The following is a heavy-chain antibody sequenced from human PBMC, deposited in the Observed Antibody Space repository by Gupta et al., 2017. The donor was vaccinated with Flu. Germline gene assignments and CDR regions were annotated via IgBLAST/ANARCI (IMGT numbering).Heavy chain of an antibody. V-gene: IGHV3-48*03. CDR3: ARDCGTESSGDNRFDL. CDR2: ISSSGDTT. Sequence: EMQLVESGGGLVQPGGSLRLSCAASEFMLRSFEMAWVRQAPGKGLEWVSYISSSGDTTYYADSGRGRFIISRDNAKNSVYLQMNSLRAEDTAVYYCARDCGTESSGDNRFDLWGQGTQVTVVS. J-gene: IGHJ5*02. CDR1: EFMLRSFE. D-gene: IGHD1-1*01.